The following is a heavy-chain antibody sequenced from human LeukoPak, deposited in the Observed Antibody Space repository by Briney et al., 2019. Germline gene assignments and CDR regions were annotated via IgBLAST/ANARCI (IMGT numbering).Heavy chain of an antibody. Sequence: SETLSLTCTVSGGSISSYYWSWIRQPPGTGLEWSGYIYYSGSTNYNPSLKSRVTISVDTSKNQFSLKLSSVTAADTAVYYCARDKGWDYGSGSYYNVWGQGTLVTVSS. J-gene: IGHJ4*02. CDR1: GGSISSYY. V-gene: IGHV4-59*01. CDR2: IYYSGST. CDR3: ARDKGWDYGSGSYYNV. D-gene: IGHD3-10*01.